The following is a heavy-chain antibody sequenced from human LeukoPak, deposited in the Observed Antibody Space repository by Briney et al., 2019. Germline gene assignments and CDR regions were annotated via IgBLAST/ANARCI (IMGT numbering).Heavy chain of an antibody. J-gene: IGHJ4*02. CDR2: ISGSGGST. CDR3: AKDQSSGTYFDY. V-gene: IGHV3-23*01. D-gene: IGHD2-15*01. CDR1: VFTFSSYA. Sequence: GGSLRLSCAASVFTFSSYAMSWVRQAPGKGLEWVSAISGSGGSTYYADSVKGRFTISRDNSKNTLYLQMNSLRAEDTAVYYCAKDQSSGTYFDYWGQGTLVTVSS.